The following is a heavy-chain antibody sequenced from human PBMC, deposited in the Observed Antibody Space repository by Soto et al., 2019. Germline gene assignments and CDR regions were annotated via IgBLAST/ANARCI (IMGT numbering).Heavy chain of an antibody. CDR2: IIPVFDMT. D-gene: IGHD5-12*01. Sequence: QVQLVQSGAEVKKPGSSVRVSCKASGGTFSGHGINWVRQAPGQGFEWMGGIIPVFDMTNYAQKFQGRVTITADETTSTAYMGLSSLTSDDTAVYYCEGGGLVATSDGYAYGMDVWGQGTTVTVSS. V-gene: IGHV1-69*01. CDR3: EGGGLVATSDGYAYGMDV. CDR1: GGTFSGHG. J-gene: IGHJ6*02.